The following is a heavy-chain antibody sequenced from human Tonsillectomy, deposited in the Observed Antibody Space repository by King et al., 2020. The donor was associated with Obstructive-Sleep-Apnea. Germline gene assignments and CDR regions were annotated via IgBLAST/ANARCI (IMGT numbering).Heavy chain of an antibody. D-gene: IGHD3-22*01. V-gene: IGHV3-33*01. Sequence: VQLVESGGGVVQPGRSLRLSCAASGFTFSSYGMHWVRPAPGKGLEGVAVIWYDGSNKYYADSVKGRFTIPRDNSKNTLYLQMNSLRAEDTAVYYCARDRSVVNGMDVWGQGTTVTVSS. CDR1: GFTFSSYG. CDR3: ARDRSVVNGMDV. J-gene: IGHJ6*02. CDR2: IWYDGSNK.